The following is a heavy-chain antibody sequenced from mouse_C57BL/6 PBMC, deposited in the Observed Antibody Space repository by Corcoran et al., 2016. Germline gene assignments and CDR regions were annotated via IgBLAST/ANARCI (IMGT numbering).Heavy chain of an antibody. CDR3: VGNSDGYYWFAY. Sequence: QVQLKQSGAELVRPGASVKLSCKASGYTFTDYYINWVKQRPGQGLEWIARIYPGSGNTYYNEKFKGKATLTAEKSSSTAYMQLSSLTSEDSAVYFCVGNSDGYYWFAYWGQGTLVTVSA. CDR2: IYPGSGNT. D-gene: IGHD2-3*01. J-gene: IGHJ3*01. V-gene: IGHV1-76*01. CDR1: GYTFTDYY.